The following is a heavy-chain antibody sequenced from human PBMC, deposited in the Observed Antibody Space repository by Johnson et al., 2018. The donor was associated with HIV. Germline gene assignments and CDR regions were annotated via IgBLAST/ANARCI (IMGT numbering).Heavy chain of an antibody. CDR3: ARGHHDSGYPLEAFDI. Sequence: QVQLVESGGGVVQPGGSLRLSCAASGFTFSSYGMHWVRQAPGQGLEWVAFIRYDGSNKYYADSVKGRLIISRDNSKNTLLLQMNSLRVDDTAMYYCARGHHDSGYPLEAFDIWGQGTMVTVSS. J-gene: IGHJ3*02. D-gene: IGHD3-22*01. V-gene: IGHV3-30*02. CDR2: IRYDGSNK. CDR1: GFTFSSYG.